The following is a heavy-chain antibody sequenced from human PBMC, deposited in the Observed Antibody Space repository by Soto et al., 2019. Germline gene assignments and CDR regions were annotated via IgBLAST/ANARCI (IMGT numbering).Heavy chain of an antibody. V-gene: IGHV6-1*01. J-gene: IGHJ6*03. CDR3: ARVSVVVPAANYYYYMDV. CDR1: GDSVSSNSAD. D-gene: IGHD2-2*01. Sequence: QVQLQQSGPGLVKPSQTLSLTCAISGDSVSSNSADWNWIRQSPSRGLEWLGRTYYRSKWYNDYAVSVKSRITINPDTSKNQFSLQLNSVTPEDTAVYYCARVSVVVPAANYYYYMDVWGKGTTVTVSS. CDR2: TYYRSKWYN.